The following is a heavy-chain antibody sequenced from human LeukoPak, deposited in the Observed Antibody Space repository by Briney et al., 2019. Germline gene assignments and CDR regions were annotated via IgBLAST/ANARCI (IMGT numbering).Heavy chain of an antibody. J-gene: IGHJ3*02. CDR1: GGSFSGYY. V-gene: IGHV4-34*01. D-gene: IGHD6-13*01. Sequence: PSETLSLTCAVYGGSFSGYYWSWIRQPPGKGLEWIGEINHSGSTNYNPSLKSRVTISVDTSKNQFSLKLSSVTAADTAVYYCASEIAAADAFDIWGQGTMVTVSS. CDR3: ASEIAAADAFDI. CDR2: INHSGST.